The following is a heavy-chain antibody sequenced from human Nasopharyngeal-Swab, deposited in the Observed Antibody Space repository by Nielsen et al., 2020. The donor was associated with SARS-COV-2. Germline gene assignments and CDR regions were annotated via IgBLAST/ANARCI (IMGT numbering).Heavy chain of an antibody. D-gene: IGHD1-26*01. J-gene: IGHJ6*02. V-gene: IGHV3-7*01. CDR2: IKQDGSEK. CDR3: ARDADSGSYAPVGMDV. Sequence: WIRQPPGKGLEWVANIKQDGSEKYCVDSVKGRFTISRDNTKNSLYLQMNSLRAEDTAVYYCARDADSGSYAPVGMDVWGQGTTVTVSS.